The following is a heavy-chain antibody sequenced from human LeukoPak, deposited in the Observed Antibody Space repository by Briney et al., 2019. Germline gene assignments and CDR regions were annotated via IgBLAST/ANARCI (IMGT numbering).Heavy chain of an antibody. D-gene: IGHD6-13*01. J-gene: IGHJ4*02. CDR3: ANGGIAAAGTFDY. CDR1: GFTFSSYA. Sequence: GGSLRLSCAASGFTFSSYAMSWVRQAPGKGLEWVSAISGSGGSTYYADSVKGRFTISRDNSKNTLYPQMNSLRVEDTAVYYCANGGIAAAGTFDYWGQGTLVTVSS. CDR2: ISGSGGST. V-gene: IGHV3-23*01.